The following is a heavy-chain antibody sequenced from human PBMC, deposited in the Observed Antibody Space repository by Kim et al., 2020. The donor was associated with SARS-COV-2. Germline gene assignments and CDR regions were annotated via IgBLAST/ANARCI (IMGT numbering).Heavy chain of an antibody. CDR3: ARARAWGFDY. J-gene: IGHJ4*02. Sequence: STNSIPSLKSRVTISVDTSKNQFSLKLSSVTAADTAVYYCARARAWGFDYWGQGTLVTVSS. CDR2: ST. V-gene: IGHV4-34*01. D-gene: IGHD3-16*01.